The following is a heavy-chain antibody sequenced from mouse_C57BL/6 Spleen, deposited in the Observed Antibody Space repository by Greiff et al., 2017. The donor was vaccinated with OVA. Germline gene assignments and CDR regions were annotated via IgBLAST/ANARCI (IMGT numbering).Heavy chain of an antibody. CDR2: IWSGGST. D-gene: IGHD1-1*01. V-gene: IGHV2-2*01. CDR3: ARNWAYGSSWFAY. CDR1: GFSFTSYG. Sequence: QVQLQQSGPGLVQPSPCLSISCTASGFSFTSYGVHWVRQSPGKGLEWLGVIWSGGSTDYNAAFISRLSISKDNAKSQVFFQMNSLRADDTAIYYCARNWAYGSSWFAYWGQGTLVTVSA. J-gene: IGHJ3*01.